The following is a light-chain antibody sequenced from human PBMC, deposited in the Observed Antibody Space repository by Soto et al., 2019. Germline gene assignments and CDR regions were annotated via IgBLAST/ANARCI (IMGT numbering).Light chain of an antibody. CDR3: AQYGNARIS. V-gene: IGKV3-20*01. Sequence: VLTQAPGGMSVYLGDRPTISNRTSERIYSAYLGWYQQKPGQAPRLLIYGTSSRATGIPDRFSRSESGIGFTLTVCGFQLEDFAEYSCAQYGNARISSGDGTRLEIK. J-gene: IGKJ5*01. CDR2: GTS. CDR1: ERIYSAY.